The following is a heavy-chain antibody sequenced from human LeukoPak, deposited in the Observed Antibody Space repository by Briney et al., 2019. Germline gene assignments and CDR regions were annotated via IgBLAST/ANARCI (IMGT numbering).Heavy chain of an antibody. J-gene: IGHJ6*03. V-gene: IGHV4-61*01. Sequence: SETLSLTCTVSGGSISSSSYYWSWIRQPPGKGLEWIGYIYYSGSTNYNPSLKSRVTISVDTSKNQFSLKLSSVTAADTAVYYCARISYYYGSENYYYYYMDVWGKGTTVTVSS. CDR2: IYYSGST. CDR1: GGSISSSSYY. CDR3: ARISYYYGSENYYYYYMDV. D-gene: IGHD3-10*01.